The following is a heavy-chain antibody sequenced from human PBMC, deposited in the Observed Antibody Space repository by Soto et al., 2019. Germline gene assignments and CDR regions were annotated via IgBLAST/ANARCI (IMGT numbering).Heavy chain of an antibody. J-gene: IGHJ2*01. CDR1: GGTFSRYA. D-gene: IGHD6-19*01. CDR2: ITPMFGTA. Sequence: QVQLVQSGAEVKKPGSSVKVSCKASGGTFSRYAISWVRQAPGQGLERMGGITPMFGTANYAQKFQGRVTITVDESTSTGHMELRRLRSEDTAVYYCAQTLGSAVAGPGRFDLWGRGTLVIVSS. V-gene: IGHV1-69*12. CDR3: AQTLGSAVAGPGRFDL.